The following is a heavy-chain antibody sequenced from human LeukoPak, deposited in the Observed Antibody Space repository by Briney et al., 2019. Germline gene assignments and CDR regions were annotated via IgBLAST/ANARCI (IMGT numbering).Heavy chain of an antibody. J-gene: IGHJ5*01. Sequence: SETLSLTCTVSGASIGSYFWSWIRQPPGKGLVWIGYIYYGGGTNYNPSFESRITISVDTSKNRISLNLTSVTASDTAIYYCARERGDYDSDNWFDSWGQGTLVTVSS. CDR3: ARERGDYDSDNWFDS. CDR1: GASIGSYF. V-gene: IGHV4-59*01. D-gene: IGHD4-17*01. CDR2: IYYGGGT.